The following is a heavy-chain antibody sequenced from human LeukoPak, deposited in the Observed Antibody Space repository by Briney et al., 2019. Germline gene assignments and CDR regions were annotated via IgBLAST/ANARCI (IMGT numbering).Heavy chain of an antibody. Sequence: ASVKVSCKASGYTFTSYGISGVRQAPGQGLEWMGWISAYNGNTNYAQKVQGRVTMTTDTSTSTAYMELRSLRSDDTAVYYCARDLWDIVVVVAARDVFDIWGQGTMVTVSS. D-gene: IGHD2-15*01. J-gene: IGHJ3*02. CDR2: ISAYNGNT. CDR3: ARDLWDIVVVVAARDVFDI. V-gene: IGHV1-18*01. CDR1: GYTFTSYG.